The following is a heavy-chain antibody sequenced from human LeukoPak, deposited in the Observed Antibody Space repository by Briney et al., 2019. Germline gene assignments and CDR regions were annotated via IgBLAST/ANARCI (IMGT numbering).Heavy chain of an antibody. CDR2: INPNSGGT. V-gene: IGHV1-2*02. CDR1: GYTFSGYY. CDR3: ARAGGYCGRISCPYYFDY. J-gene: IGHJ4*02. Sequence: EASVKVSCTASGYTFSGYYLHWVRQAPGQGLDWMGWINPNSGGTHYTQRFQGRVTMTRDTSISTAYLELSSLRSEDTAVYYCARAGGYCGRISCPYYFDYWGQGSLVAVSS. D-gene: IGHD2-15*01.